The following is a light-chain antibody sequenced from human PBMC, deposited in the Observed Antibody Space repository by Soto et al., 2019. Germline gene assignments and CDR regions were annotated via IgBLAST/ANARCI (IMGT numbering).Light chain of an antibody. CDR3: QQYDNRPIT. CDR2: DAS. J-gene: IGKJ5*01. Sequence: DIQMTQSPSSLSASVGDRVTITCQASQDISNYLNWYQQKPGKAPKLLIYDASNLETGVPSRFSGSGSGRDFTLTISSLQPEDIATYYCQQYDNRPITFGQGTRLEIK. CDR1: QDISNY. V-gene: IGKV1-33*01.